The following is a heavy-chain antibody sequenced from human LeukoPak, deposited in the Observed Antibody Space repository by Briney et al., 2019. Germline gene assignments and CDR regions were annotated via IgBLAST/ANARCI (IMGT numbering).Heavy chain of an antibody. J-gene: IGHJ6*03. V-gene: IGHV1-46*01. CDR1: GSTFTSYY. CDR3: ARGDYYYYFMDV. CDR2: INPSGGST. Sequence: VASVKVSCKASGSTFTSYYIHLVRQAPGQGIEWMGIINPSGGSTNYAQKFQGRVTMTRDMSTSTVYLELRSLRSKDTAVYYCARGDYYYYFMDVWGKGTTVTVSS.